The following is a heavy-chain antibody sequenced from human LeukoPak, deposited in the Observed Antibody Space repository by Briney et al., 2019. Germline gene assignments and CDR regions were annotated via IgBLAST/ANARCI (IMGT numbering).Heavy chain of an antibody. V-gene: IGHV3-21*01. Sequence: GGSLRLSCAASEFTFSSYAMSWVRQAPGKGLEWVSSISSSSSYIYYADSVKGRFTIPRDNANNSLYLQMNSLRAEDTAVYYCARASPGRGFDYWGQGTLVTVSS. J-gene: IGHJ4*02. CDR3: ARASPGRGFDY. CDR1: EFTFSSYA. CDR2: ISSSSSYI.